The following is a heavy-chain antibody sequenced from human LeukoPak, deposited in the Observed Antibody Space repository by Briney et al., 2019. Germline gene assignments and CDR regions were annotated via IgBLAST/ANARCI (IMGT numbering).Heavy chain of an antibody. CDR1: GFSFTIYA. CDR2: ISQNSGI. V-gene: IGHV3-23*01. D-gene: IGHD6-13*01. CDR3: AKGRSGYGSSYDFDY. J-gene: IGHJ4*02. Sequence: GGSLRLSCAPSGFSFTIYAMSWVPQAPGKGLEWVASISQNSGIYYADSVKGRFTISSDNSKNTLFLQMNSLRAEDTAVYCCAKGRSGYGSSYDFDYWGQGTLVTVSS.